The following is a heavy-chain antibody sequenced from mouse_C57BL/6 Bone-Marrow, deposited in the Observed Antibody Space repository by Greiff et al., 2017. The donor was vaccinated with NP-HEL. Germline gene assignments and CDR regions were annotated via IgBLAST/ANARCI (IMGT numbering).Heavy chain of an antibody. CDR1: GYTFTSYW. D-gene: IGHD2-1*01. Sequence: QVQLKQPGTELVKPGASVKLSCKASGYTFTSYWMHWVKQRPGQGLEWIGDINPSNGGTNYNEKFKSKATLTVDKSYSTASMPLSSLTSEDSAVYYRARYGNYKVFDYWGQGTTLTVSS. V-gene: IGHV1-53*01. J-gene: IGHJ2*01. CDR2: INPSNGGT. CDR3: ARYGNYKVFDY.